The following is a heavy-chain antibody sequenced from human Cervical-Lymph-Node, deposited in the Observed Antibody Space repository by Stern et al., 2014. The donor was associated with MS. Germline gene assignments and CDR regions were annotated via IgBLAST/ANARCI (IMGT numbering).Heavy chain of an antibody. CDR1: GGTFSSYA. J-gene: IGHJ6*02. CDR3: ASTTGTTFYYGRDV. Sequence: QVQLVESGAEVKKPGSSVKVSCKASGGTFSSYAINWVRQVPGQGLEWMGGIIPIFGTANYAQKFQGRVTITADESTSTAYMKLSRLRSEDTAVYYCASTTGTTFYYGRDVWGQGTTVTVSS. CDR2: IIPIFGTA. D-gene: IGHD1-1*01. V-gene: IGHV1-69*01.